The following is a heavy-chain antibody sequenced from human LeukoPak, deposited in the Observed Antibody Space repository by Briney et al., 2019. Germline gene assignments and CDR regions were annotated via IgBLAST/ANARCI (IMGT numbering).Heavy chain of an antibody. CDR3: ATEKGGYRYYFDY. V-gene: IGHV1-69*05. D-gene: IGHD6-25*01. Sequence: GASVKVSCKASGGTFSSYAISWVRQAPGQGLELMGGIIPIFGTANYAQKFQGRVTITTDESTSTAYMELSSLRSEDTAVYYCATEKGGYRYYFDYWGQGTLVTVSS. J-gene: IGHJ4*02. CDR2: IIPIFGTA. CDR1: GGTFSSYA.